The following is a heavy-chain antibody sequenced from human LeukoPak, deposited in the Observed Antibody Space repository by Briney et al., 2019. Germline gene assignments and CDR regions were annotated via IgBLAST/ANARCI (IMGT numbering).Heavy chain of an antibody. Sequence: GRSLRLSCAASGFTFSNYGMHWVRQAPGKGLEWVAVIWYDGSNKYYGDSVKGRFTISRDNSKNTLFLHMNTLRAEDTAIYYCAKDRTVGASYWYFDLWGRGTLVTVSS. D-gene: IGHD1-26*01. V-gene: IGHV3-33*06. CDR3: AKDRTVGASYWYFDL. J-gene: IGHJ2*01. CDR1: GFTFSNYG. CDR2: IWYDGSNK.